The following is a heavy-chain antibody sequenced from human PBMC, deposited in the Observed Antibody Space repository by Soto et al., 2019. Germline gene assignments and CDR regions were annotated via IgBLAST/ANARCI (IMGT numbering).Heavy chain of an antibody. J-gene: IGHJ6*02. Sequence: GGSLRLSCAASGFTFSSYAMHWVRQAPGKWLEWVAVISYDGSNKYYADSVKGRFTISRDNSKNTLYLQMNSLRAEDTAVYYCARDGGAYIGSLGLGYYYYRRDVWGQGXTVTVSS. V-gene: IGHV3-30-3*01. CDR2: ISYDGSNK. CDR3: ARDGGAYIGSLGLGYYYYRRDV. CDR1: GFTFSSYA. D-gene: IGHD3-16*01.